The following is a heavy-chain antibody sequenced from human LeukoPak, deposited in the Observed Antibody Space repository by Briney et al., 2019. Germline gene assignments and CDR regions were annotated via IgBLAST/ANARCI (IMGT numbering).Heavy chain of an antibody. D-gene: IGHD3-16*01. CDR2: IYYSGST. Sequence: SETLSLTCTVSGGSISSSSYYWGWIRQPPGKGLEWIGSIYYSGSTYYNPSLKSRVTISVDTSKNQFSLKLSSVTAADTAVYYCARSGVWPLPRYNWFDPWGQEPWSPSPQ. CDR1: GGSISSSSYY. V-gene: IGHV4-39*01. J-gene: IGHJ5*02. CDR3: ARSGVWPLPRYNWFDP.